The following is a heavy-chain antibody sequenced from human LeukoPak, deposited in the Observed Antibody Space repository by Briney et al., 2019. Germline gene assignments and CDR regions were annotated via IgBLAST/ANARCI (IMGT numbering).Heavy chain of an antibody. J-gene: IGHJ4*02. V-gene: IGHV4-34*01. Sequence: SETLSLTCAVYGGSFSGYYWSWIRQPPGKGLEWIGEINHSGSTNYNPSLKSRVTISVDKSKNQFSLKLSSVTAADTAVYYCARGIAAAAANYWGQGTLVTVSS. D-gene: IGHD6-13*01. CDR2: INHSGST. CDR1: GGSFSGYY. CDR3: ARGIAAAAANY.